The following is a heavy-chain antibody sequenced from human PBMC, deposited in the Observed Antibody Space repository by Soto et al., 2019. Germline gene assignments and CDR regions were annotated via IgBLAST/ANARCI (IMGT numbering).Heavy chain of an antibody. D-gene: IGHD5-18*01. V-gene: IGHV1-46*01. Sequence: ASVKVSCKASGYTFTSYYMHWVRQAPGQGLEWMGIINPSGGSTSYAQKFQGRVTVTRDTSTSTVYMELSSLRSEDTAVYYCARVTATDPYYFDYWGQGTLVTVS. CDR1: GYTFTSYY. CDR2: INPSGGST. J-gene: IGHJ4*02. CDR3: ARVTATDPYYFDY.